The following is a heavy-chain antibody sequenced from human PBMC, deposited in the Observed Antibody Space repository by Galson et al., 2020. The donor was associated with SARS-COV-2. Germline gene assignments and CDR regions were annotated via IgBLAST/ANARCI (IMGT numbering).Heavy chain of an antibody. CDR1: GYSFNKYD. V-gene: IGHV1-3*04. CDR3: AKEGDSGYDLDY. CDR2: INTGNGHT. Sequence: ASVKVSCKASGYSFNKYDMHWVRQAPGQGLEWMASINTGNGHTTYSQKFQGGVTITRDTSATAVYMELRSLRFEDTAIYYCAKEGDSGYDLDYWGQGTLVAVSS. D-gene: IGHD5-12*01. J-gene: IGHJ4*02.